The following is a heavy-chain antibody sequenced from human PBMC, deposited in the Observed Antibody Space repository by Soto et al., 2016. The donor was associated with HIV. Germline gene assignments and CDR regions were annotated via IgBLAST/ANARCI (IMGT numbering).Heavy chain of an antibody. CDR2: IRSKPYGGTT. J-gene: IGHJ6*03. D-gene: IGHD4-17*01. V-gene: IGHV3-49*04. CDR3: TQDQREGGDYLRYYYYYMAV. CDR1: GFTFGDYA. Sequence: LVESGGGLVQPGRSLRLSCTGSGFTFGDYALSWVRQAPGKGLEWVGFIRSKPYGGTTQDAASVKGRFTISRDDSKNIAYLRMNNLKTEDTGIYYCTQDQREGGDYLRYYYYYMAVWGKGTSVTVSS.